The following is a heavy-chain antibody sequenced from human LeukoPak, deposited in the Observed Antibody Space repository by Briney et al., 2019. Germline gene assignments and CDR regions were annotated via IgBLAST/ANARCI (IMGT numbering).Heavy chain of an antibody. CDR3: ARGSRQWLVQGGFDP. J-gene: IGHJ5*02. D-gene: IGHD6-19*01. V-gene: IGHV1-8*01. CDR1: GYTFTSYD. Sequence: ASVKVSCKASGYTFTSYDINWVRQATGQGLEWMGWMNPNSGNAGYAEKFQGRVTMTRNTSISTAYMELSSLRSEVTAVYYCARGSRQWLVQGGFDPWGQGTLVTVSS. CDR2: MNPNSGNA.